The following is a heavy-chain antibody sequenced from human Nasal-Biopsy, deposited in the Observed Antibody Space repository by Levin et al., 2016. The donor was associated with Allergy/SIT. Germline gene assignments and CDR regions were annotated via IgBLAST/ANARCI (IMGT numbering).Heavy chain of an antibody. CDR3: ATGLEYCSATSCYNFDY. J-gene: IGHJ4*02. D-gene: IGHD2-2*01. Sequence: SGPTLVKPTQTLTLTCTFSGFSLDTTGVGVAWIRQPPGKALEWLALIYWDGDKRYSPSLKNRLTINKDTSQNQVVLTMTNMDPVDTATYFCATGLEYCSATSCYNFDYWGQGALVTVSS. CDR1: GFSLDTTGVG. CDR2: IYWDGDK. V-gene: IGHV2-5*02.